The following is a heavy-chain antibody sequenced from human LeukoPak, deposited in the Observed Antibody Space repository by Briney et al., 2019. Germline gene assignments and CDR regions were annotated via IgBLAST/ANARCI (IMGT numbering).Heavy chain of an antibody. CDR2: ISYDGTNK. CDR1: GFTFSSYG. V-gene: IGHV3-30*18. CDR3: AKDGYYGSGTYPDY. Sequence: GGSLSLSCAASGFTFSSYGMNWVRQAPGKGLEWVAVISYDGTNKFYVDSLRGRFTISRDNSKNTLYLQMNSLRAEDTAVYYCAKDGYYGSGTYPDYWGQGTLVTVSS. D-gene: IGHD3-10*01. J-gene: IGHJ4*02.